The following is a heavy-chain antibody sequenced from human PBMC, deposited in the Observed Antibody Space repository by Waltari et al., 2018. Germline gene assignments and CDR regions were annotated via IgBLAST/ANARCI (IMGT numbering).Heavy chain of an antibody. CDR2: IIPIFGTA. Sequence: QVQLVQSGAEVKKPGSSVTVSCKASGCTFSSYAISWVRQAPGQGLGWMGGIIPIFGTANYAQKFQGRVTITADESTSTAYMELSSLRSEDTAVYYCARDGRFGESPFLRYWGQGTLVTVSS. D-gene: IGHD3-10*01. J-gene: IGHJ4*02. V-gene: IGHV1-69*12. CDR1: GCTFSSYA. CDR3: ARDGRFGESPFLRY.